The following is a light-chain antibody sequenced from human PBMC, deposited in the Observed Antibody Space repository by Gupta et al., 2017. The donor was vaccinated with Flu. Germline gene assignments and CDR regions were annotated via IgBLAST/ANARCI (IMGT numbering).Light chain of an antibody. CDR1: SSDVGLYNY. CDR2: EVT. J-gene: IGLJ1*01. CDR3: SSFTSSRTYV. Sequence: QSALTQPASVSGSPGQSITISCTGTSSDVGLYNYVSWYQQYPGKAPKLMIYEVTYRPSGVSNRFSGSKSGNTASLTISGLQAEDEADYYCSSFTSSRTYVFGTGTKVTVL. V-gene: IGLV2-14*01.